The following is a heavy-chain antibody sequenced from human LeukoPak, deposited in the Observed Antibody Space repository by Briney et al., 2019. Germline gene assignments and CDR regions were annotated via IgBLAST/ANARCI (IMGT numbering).Heavy chain of an antibody. V-gene: IGHV3-23*01. Sequence: GGSLRLSCAASGFTFSSYAMSWVRHAQGKGLEWVSSIIGSGGSTYYADSVKSQFTSPRDTYKPALYLQMNSLRAEETAVYYCAKGGWLEYWAQGTLVTVSS. J-gene: IGHJ4*02. CDR1: GFTFSSYA. CDR3: AKGGWLEY. CDR2: IIGSGGST. D-gene: IGHD6-19*01.